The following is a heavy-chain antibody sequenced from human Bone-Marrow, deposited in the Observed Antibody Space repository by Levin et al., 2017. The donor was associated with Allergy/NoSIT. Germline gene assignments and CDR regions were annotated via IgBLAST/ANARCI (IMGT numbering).Heavy chain of an antibody. CDR1: GFTFSSYA. Sequence: TGESLKISCAASGFTFSSYAMSWVRQAPGKGLEWVSSISGSGTITHYAESVKGRFTISRDISKNMLHLQMNSLRAEDTAIYFCAKEGLAVAGYY. D-gene: IGHD6-19*01. J-gene: IGHJ6*01. V-gene: IGHV3-23*01. CDR2: ISGSGTIT. CDR3: AKEGLAVAGYY.